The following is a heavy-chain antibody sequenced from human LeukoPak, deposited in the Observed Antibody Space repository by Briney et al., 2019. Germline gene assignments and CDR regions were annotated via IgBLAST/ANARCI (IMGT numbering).Heavy chain of an antibody. CDR2: IYPGDSDT. J-gene: IGHJ6*03. D-gene: IGHD3-10*01. V-gene: IGHV5-51*01. Sequence: GESLKISCKGSGYSFTSYWIGWVRQMPGKGLERMGIIYPGDSDTRYSPSFQGQVTISADKSISTAYLQWSSLKASDTAMYYCARGNRLRGNYYYYYMDVWGKGTTVTVSS. CDR1: GYSFTSYW. CDR3: ARGNRLRGNYYYYYMDV.